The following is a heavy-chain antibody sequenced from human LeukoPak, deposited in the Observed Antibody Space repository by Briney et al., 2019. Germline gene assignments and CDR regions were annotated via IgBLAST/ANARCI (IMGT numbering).Heavy chain of an antibody. J-gene: IGHJ4*02. V-gene: IGHV1-8*03. CDR3: ARGQEQWEPASY. Sequence: ASVKVSCKASGYTFTSYDINWVRQATGQGLEWMRWMNPNSGNTGYAQKFQGRVTITRNTSISTAYMELSSLRSEDTAVYYCARGQEQWEPASYWGQGTLVTVSS. D-gene: IGHD1-26*01. CDR2: MNPNSGNT. CDR1: GYTFTSYD.